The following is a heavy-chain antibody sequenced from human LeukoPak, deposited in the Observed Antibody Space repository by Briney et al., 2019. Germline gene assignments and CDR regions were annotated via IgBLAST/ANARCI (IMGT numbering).Heavy chain of an antibody. CDR2: IYYSGST. Sequence: RXXXXXXXEXXGYIYYSGSTNYTPSLKSRVTISVDTSKNQFSLKLSSVTAADTAVYYCASLKVPLDYYYYYGMDVWGQGTTVTVSS. D-gene: IGHD3-10*01. V-gene: IGHV4-59*08. CDR3: ASLKVPLDYYYYYGMDV. J-gene: IGHJ6*02.